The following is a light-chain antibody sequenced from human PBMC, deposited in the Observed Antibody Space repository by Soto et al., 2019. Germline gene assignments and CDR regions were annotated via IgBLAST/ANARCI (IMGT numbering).Light chain of an antibody. V-gene: IGKV3-20*01. CDR2: GAS. J-gene: IGKJ1*01. Sequence: EIVLTQSPGTLSSSPGERVTLSCRASQSVTSNYLAWYQQKPGQSPRLLIFGASIRDTGLPDRFSGGGSGRDFTLTISRLEPEDSAVYYCHQYGISPRTFGQGTKVDIK. CDR3: HQYGISPRT. CDR1: QSVTSNY.